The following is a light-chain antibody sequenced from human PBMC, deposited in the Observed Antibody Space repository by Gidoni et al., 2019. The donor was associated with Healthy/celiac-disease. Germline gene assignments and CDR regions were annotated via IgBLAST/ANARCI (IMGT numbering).Light chain of an antibody. J-gene: IGLJ1*01. CDR3: QSADSSGTDRV. CDR2: KDS. CDR1: ALPKQY. Sequence: SYELPQPPSVSVSPGQTARITCAGDALPKQYAYWYQQKPGQAPVLVIYKDSERPSGIPERFSGSSSGTTVTLTISGVQAEDEADYYCQSADSSGTDRVFGTGTKVTVL. V-gene: IGLV3-25*03.